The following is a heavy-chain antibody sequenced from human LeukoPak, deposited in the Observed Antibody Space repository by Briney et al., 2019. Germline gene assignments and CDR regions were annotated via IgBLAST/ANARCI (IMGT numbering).Heavy chain of an antibody. CDR3: ARSSVLRYRSSWLDY. D-gene: IGHD6-13*01. J-gene: IGHJ4*02. V-gene: IGHV3-30*02. CDR1: GFTFSIYD. Sequence: GGSLRLSCTASGFTFSIYDIHWVRQAPGKGLEWVAFIRYDGSNEYYADSVKGRFTISRDNSQNTLFLQMISLRAEDTAVYYCARSSVLRYRSSWLDYWGQGTLVTVSS. CDR2: IRYDGSNE.